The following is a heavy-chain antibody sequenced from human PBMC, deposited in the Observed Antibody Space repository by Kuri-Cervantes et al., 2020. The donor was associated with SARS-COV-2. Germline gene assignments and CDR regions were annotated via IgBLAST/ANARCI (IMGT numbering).Heavy chain of an antibody. V-gene: IGHV3-48*03. J-gene: IGHJ4*02. Sequence: GESLKISCAASGFTFDDYAMNWVRQAPGKGLEWLSYIGNTDSTTYYADSVKGRFTISRDNAKNLLYLQMNSLRAEDTALYYCARDLSQYGDPGFDFWGQGTLVTVSS. CDR2: IGNTDSTT. CDR1: GFTFDDYA. D-gene: IGHD4-17*01. CDR3: ARDLSQYGDPGFDF.